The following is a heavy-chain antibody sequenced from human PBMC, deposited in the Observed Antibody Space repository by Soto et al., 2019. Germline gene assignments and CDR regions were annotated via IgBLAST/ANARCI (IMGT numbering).Heavy chain of an antibody. V-gene: IGHV3-23*01. D-gene: IGHD3-16*01. Sequence: GGSLRLSCAASGFTFSSCAMGWVRQAPGKGLEWASDIIDSGASTYYADSVKGRFTISRDNSKSTLYLQMNSLRAEDTAVYYCAREGFRAVMSYYGMDVWGQGTTVTVSS. J-gene: IGHJ6*02. CDR3: AREGFRAVMSYYGMDV. CDR2: IIDSGAST. CDR1: GFTFSSCA.